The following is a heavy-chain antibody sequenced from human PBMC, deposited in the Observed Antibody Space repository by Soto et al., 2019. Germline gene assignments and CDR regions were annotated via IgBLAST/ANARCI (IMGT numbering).Heavy chain of an antibody. J-gene: IGHJ4*02. CDR2: IRSKAYTYAT. V-gene: IGHV3-73*01. CDR1: GFSFSDSA. D-gene: IGHD1-26*01. CDR3: TRLNWEGATVH. Sequence: EVQLVESGGGLVQPGGALKLSCAASGFSFSDSAMHWVRQASEKGLEWVGRIRSKAYTYATAYAASVKGRFTISRDDAKNTAYLQMNSLKTEDTAVYYCTRLNWEGATVHWGQGTLVTVSS.